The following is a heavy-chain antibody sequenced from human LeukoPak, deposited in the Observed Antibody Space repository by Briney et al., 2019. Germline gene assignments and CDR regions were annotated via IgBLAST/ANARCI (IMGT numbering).Heavy chain of an antibody. Sequence: SVKVSCKASGYTFTSYDINWVRQAPGQGLEWMGGIIPIFGTANYAQKFQGRVTITADESTSTAYMELSSLRSEDTAVYYCAGSSPPDYYYYYMDVWGKGTTVTVSS. D-gene: IGHD1-14*01. CDR3: AGSSPPDYYYYYMDV. V-gene: IGHV1-69*13. J-gene: IGHJ6*03. CDR1: GYTFTSYD. CDR2: IIPIFGTA.